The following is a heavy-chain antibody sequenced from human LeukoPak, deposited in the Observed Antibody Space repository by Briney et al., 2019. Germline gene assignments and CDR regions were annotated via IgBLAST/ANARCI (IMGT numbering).Heavy chain of an antibody. CDR3: ARDNYYGSGSYYTSFDY. V-gene: IGHV3-21*01. CDR1: GFTFSSYS. D-gene: IGHD3-10*01. J-gene: IGHJ4*02. CDR2: ISSSSSYI. Sequence: GGSLRLFCAPSGFTFSSYSMNWVRQAPGKGLEWVSSISSSSSYIYYADSVKGRFTISRDNAKNSLYLQMNSLRAEDTAVYYCARDNYYGSGSYYTSFDYWGQGTLVTVSS.